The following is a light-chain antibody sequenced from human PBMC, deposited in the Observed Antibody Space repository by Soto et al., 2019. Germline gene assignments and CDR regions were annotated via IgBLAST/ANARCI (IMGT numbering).Light chain of an antibody. CDR3: QQYDSWPHT. Sequence: EIVMTQSPATLSVSPGERVTLSCGASQSISGDLAWYQQKPGQAPRLVIYGASTRDTGVPAMFSGSGSATEFTLTISSLQSEDFAVYYCQQYDSWPHTFGLGTSLEIK. J-gene: IGKJ2*01. CDR2: GAS. V-gene: IGKV3-15*01. CDR1: QSISGD.